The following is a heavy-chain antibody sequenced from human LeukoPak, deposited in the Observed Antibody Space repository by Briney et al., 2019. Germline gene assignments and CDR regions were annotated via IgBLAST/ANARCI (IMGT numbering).Heavy chain of an antibody. CDR3: ARGMGLRITIFGVVDMDV. CDR1: GYTFTGYY. V-gene: IGHV1-2*02. J-gene: IGHJ6*03. CDR2: INPNSGGT. D-gene: IGHD3-3*01. Sequence: GASVKVSCKASGYTFTGYYMHWVRQAPGQGLEWMGWINPNSGGTNYAQKFQGRVTMTRGTSISTAYMELSRLRSDDTAVYYCARGMGLRITIFGVVDMDVWGKGTTVTVSS.